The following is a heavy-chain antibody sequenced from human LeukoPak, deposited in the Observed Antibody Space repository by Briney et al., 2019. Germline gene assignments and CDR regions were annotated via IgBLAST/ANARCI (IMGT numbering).Heavy chain of an antibody. CDR1: GFTFSSYA. D-gene: IGHD5-24*01. CDR2: ISYDGSDK. Sequence: GRSLRLSCAASGFTFSSYAMYWVRQAPGKGLQWVAVISYDGSDKFYADSVKGRFTISRDNSKNTLYLQMNSLRAEDTAVYYCAKLDRWLQLESVFDYWGQGTLVTVSS. CDR3: AKLDRWLQLESVFDY. V-gene: IGHV3-30*04. J-gene: IGHJ4*02.